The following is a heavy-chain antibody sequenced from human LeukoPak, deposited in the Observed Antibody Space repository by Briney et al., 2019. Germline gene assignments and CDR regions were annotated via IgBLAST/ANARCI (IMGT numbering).Heavy chain of an antibody. J-gene: IGHJ4*02. Sequence: SETLSLTCTVSGGSISSYYRSWIRQPPGKGLEWIGYIYYSGSTNYNTSLQSRVTISVDTSKNQFSLKLSSVTAADTAVYYCARDSGGYYQMFDYWGQGTLVTVSS. CDR2: IYYSGST. D-gene: IGHD3-22*01. CDR3: ARDSGGYYQMFDY. CDR1: GGSISSYY. V-gene: IGHV4-59*01.